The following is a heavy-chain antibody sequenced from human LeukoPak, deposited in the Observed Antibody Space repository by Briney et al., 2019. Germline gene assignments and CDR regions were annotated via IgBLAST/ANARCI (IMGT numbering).Heavy chain of an antibody. CDR3: ARRGYSGYDHPYYYYYMDV. CDR1: GFTFSSYS. CDR2: ISSSSSTI. Sequence: PGGSLRLSCAASGFTFSSYSMDWVRQAPGKGLEWVSYISSSSSTIYYADSVKGRFTISRDNAKNSLYLQMNSLRAEDTAVYYCARRGYSGYDHPYYYYYMDVWGKGTTVTVSS. J-gene: IGHJ6*03. D-gene: IGHD5-12*01. V-gene: IGHV3-48*01.